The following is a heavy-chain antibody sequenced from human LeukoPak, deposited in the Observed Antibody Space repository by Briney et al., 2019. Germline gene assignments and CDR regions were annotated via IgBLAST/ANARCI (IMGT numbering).Heavy chain of an antibody. CDR1: GGSFSGYY. J-gene: IGHJ5*02. CDR3: ARGGYCSSTSCIGWFDP. V-gene: IGHV4-34*01. Sequence: SETLSLTCAVYGGSFSGYYWSWIRQPPGKGLEWIGEINHSGSTNYNPSLKSRVTISVDTSKNQFSLKLSSVTAADTAVYYCARGGYCSSTSCIGWFDPWGQGTLVTVSS. CDR2: INHSGST. D-gene: IGHD2-2*01.